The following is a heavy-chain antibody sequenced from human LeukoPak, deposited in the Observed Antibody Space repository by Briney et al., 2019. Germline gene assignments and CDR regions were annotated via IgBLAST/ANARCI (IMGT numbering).Heavy chain of an antibody. D-gene: IGHD4-23*01. CDR3: ARVRPNYGGKGYFDN. CDR1: GFTFSSYA. V-gene: IGHV3-30-3*01. Sequence: GGSLRLSCAASGFTFSSYAMHWVRQAPGKGLEWVAVISYDGSNKYYADSVKGRFTISRDNSKNTLYLQMNSLRAEDTAVYYCARVRPNYGGKGYFDNWGQGTLVTVSS. J-gene: IGHJ4*02. CDR2: ISYDGSNK.